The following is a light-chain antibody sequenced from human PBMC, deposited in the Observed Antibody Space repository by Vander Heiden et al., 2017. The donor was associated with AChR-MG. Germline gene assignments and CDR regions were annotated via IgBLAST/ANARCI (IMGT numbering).Light chain of an antibody. J-gene: IGKJ1*01. CDR2: LGS. Sequence: DIVMTQSPLSLPVTPGEPASISYRSSQSLLHRNGYNYLDWYLQKPGQSPQLLISLGSNRASGVPDRFSGSGSGTDFTLKISRVEAEDVGVYYCRQALQPPWTFGQGTKVEIK. CDR1: QSLLHRNGYNY. V-gene: IGKV2-28*01. CDR3: RQALQPPWT.